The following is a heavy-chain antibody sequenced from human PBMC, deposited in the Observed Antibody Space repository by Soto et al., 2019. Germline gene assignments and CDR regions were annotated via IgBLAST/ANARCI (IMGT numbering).Heavy chain of an antibody. V-gene: IGHV3-15*01. J-gene: IGHJ6*02. D-gene: IGHD2-2*01. CDR3: TADIVVVLAARYYYYGMDV. Sequence: EVQLVESGGGLVKPGGSLRLSCAASGFTFSNAWMSWVRQAPGKGLEWVGRIKSKTDGGTTDYAAPVKGRFTISRDDSKNTLYLQMNSLKTEDTAVYYCTADIVVVLAARYYYYGMDVWGQGTTVTVSS. CDR1: GFTFSNAW. CDR2: IKSKTDGGTT.